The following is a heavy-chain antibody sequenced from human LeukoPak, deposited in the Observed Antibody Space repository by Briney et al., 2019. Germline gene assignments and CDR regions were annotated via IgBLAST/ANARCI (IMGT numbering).Heavy chain of an antibody. V-gene: IGHV4-38-2*02. J-gene: IGHJ5*02. CDR1: GYSISSGYY. D-gene: IGHD5-18*01. CDR2: IYHSGST. CDR3: ARGGYSYGRGWFDP. Sequence: SETLSLTCTVSGYSISSGYYWGWMRQPPGKGLEWIGTIYHSGSTYYNPSLKSRVTISVDTSKNQFSLKLTSVTAADTAVFYCARGGYSYGRGWFDPWGQGTLVTVSS.